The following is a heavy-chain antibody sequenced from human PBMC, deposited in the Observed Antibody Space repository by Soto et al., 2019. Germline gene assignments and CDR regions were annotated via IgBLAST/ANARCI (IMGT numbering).Heavy chain of an antibody. CDR1: GYTFTNYG. J-gene: IGHJ6*02. V-gene: IGHV1-18*01. CDR2: ISGYNGNT. Sequence: QVQVVQSGDEVKKPGASVKVSCKASGYTFTNYGFSWVRQAPGQGLEWMGWISGYNGNTKYAEKFQGRVTMTTDTSTSTAHIELRSLRSDDTAVYYCAREGQASYYYYGMDVWGQGTAVTVSS. CDR3: AREGQASYYYYGMDV.